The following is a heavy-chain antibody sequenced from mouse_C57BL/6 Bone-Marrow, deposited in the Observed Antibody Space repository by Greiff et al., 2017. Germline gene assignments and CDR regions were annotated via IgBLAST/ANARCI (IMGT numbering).Heavy chain of an antibody. CDR1: GFTFSDYY. V-gene: IGHV5-16*01. CDR3: ARYGGFYYYGSSDVDV. J-gene: IGHJ1*03. CDR2: INYDGSST. D-gene: IGHD1-1*01. Sequence: EVQLVESEGGLVQPGSSLKLSCTASGFTFSDYYMAWVRQVPEKGLEWVANINYDGSSTYYLDSLKSRFIISRDNAKNILYLQMSRLKSEDTATXYCARYGGFYYYGSSDVDVWGTGTTVTVSS.